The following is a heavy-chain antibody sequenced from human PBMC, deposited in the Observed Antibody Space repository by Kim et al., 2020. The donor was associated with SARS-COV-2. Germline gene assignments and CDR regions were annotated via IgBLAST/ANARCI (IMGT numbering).Heavy chain of an antibody. J-gene: IGHJ3*02. CDR1: GGTFSSYA. D-gene: IGHD5-12*01. V-gene: IGHV1-69*13. CDR2: IIPIFGTA. CDR3: ASGPRDGYNYDRAFDI. Sequence: SVKVSCKASGGTFSSYAISWVRQAPGQGLEWMGGIIPIFGTANYAQKFQGRVTITADESTSTAYMELSSLRSEDTAVYYCASGPRDGYNYDRAFDIWGQGTMVTVSS.